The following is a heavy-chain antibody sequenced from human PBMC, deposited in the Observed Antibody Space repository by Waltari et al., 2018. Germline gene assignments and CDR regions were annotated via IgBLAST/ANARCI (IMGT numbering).Heavy chain of an antibody. Sequence: QVQLIQSGAEVKKPGASVRVSCKLSGYTLTQVSTHWVRQAPGKGLEWMGGFDPEDGERINAQKVQGRLIMTEDTSTDTAYMELSSLRSEDTAIYYCATDREITMMGDSFDLWVQGTMVTVSS. J-gene: IGHJ3*01. CDR1: GYTLTQVS. CDR2: FDPEDGER. CDR3: ATDREITMMGDSFDL. V-gene: IGHV1-24*01. D-gene: IGHD3-22*01.